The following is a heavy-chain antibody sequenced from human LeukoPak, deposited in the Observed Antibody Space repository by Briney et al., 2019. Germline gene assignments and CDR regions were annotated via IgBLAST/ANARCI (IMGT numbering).Heavy chain of an antibody. CDR2: IYYSGST. J-gene: IGHJ6*02. D-gene: IGHD6-19*01. V-gene: IGHV4-39*07. CDR1: GGSISSSSYY. CDR3: ARDFSGWYSYYYYYGMDV. Sequence: SETLSLTCTVSGGSISSSSYYWGWIRQPPGKGLEWIGSIYYSGSTYYNPSLKSRVTISVDTSKNQFSLKLSSVTAADTAVYYCARDFSGWYSYYYYYGMDVWGQGTTVTVSS.